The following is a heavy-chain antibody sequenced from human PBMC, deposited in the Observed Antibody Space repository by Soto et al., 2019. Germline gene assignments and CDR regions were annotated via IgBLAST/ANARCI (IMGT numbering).Heavy chain of an antibody. D-gene: IGHD5-18*01. Sequence: PSETLSLTCSVSGGSISSSSYYWGWIRQPPGKGLEWIGSIYYSGSTYYNPSLKSRVTISVDTSKNQFSLKLSSVTAADTAVYYCASTGKNKNLWLLYYYYYGMDVGGQGTTLTVSS. CDR1: GGSISSSSYY. CDR2: IYYSGST. V-gene: IGHV4-39*01. J-gene: IGHJ6*02. CDR3: ASTGKNKNLWLLYYYYYGMDV.